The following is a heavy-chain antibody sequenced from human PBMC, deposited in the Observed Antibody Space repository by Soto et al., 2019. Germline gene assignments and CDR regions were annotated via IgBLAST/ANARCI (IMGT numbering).Heavy chain of an antibody. D-gene: IGHD2-2*01. Sequence: GGSLRLSCAASGFTFSNYAMSWVRQAPGKGLEWVSSISGSGVGTHYADSVKGRFTISRDHSKNTLYLQLSSLRAEDTALYYCAKRGSSVSYYFDSWGQGTLVPVSS. CDR3: AKRGSSVSYYFDS. J-gene: IGHJ4*02. CDR1: GFTFSNYA. V-gene: IGHV3-23*01. CDR2: ISGSGVGT.